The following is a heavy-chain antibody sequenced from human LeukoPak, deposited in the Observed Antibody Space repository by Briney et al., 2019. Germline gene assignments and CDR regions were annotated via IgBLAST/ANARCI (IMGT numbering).Heavy chain of an antibody. D-gene: IGHD2-2*01. V-gene: IGHV3-74*01. CDR1: GFTFSSYW. CDR3: ARAKYCSTISCRHAFDI. CDR2: INTDGSST. J-gene: IGHJ3*02. Sequence: GGSLRLSCAASGFTFSSYWMHWVRQAPGKGLVWVSRINTDGSSTSYADSVKGRFTVSRDNSKSTLYLQMNSLRAEDTAVYYCARAKYCSTISCRHAFDIWGQGRMVTVSS.